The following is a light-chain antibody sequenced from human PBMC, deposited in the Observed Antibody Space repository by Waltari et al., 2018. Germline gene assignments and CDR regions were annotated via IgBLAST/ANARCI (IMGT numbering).Light chain of an antibody. V-gene: IGLV3-21*04. CDR3: HVWHPHVDPGV. CDR1: NIGTYS. J-gene: IGLJ1*01. CDR2: YVR. Sequence: SYVVTQPPSVSVAPGEPATITCGGDNIGTYSVQCYQQKAGQAPVLVIFYVRDRPSGIPDRFSGSNSGNTATLTISRVEAGDEARYYCHVWHPHVDPGVFGTGTEVTVL.